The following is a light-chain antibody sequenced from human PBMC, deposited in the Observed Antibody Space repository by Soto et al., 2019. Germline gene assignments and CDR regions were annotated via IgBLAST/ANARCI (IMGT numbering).Light chain of an antibody. V-gene: IGKV3-20*01. Sequence: EIVLTQSPGTLSLSPGARATLSCRARQSVRSDYLAWYQQKPGQAPRHLIYGATTRATGVPDRFSGSGSGTDFTLTISRLEPEDFAVYYCQHYGNSPFTFGPGTKVEI. J-gene: IGKJ3*01. CDR1: QSVRSDY. CDR2: GAT. CDR3: QHYGNSPFT.